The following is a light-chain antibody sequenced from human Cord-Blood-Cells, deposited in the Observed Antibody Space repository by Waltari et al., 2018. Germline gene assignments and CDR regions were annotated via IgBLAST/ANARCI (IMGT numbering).Light chain of an antibody. CDR1: QSVSSSH. V-gene: IGKV3-20*01. J-gene: IGKJ1*01. CDR2: GAS. CDR3: QQYGSSRT. Sequence: EIVLPQPPGTLSLSPGQRATISCRASQSVSSSHLAWYQQKPGQAPRLLIYGASSRATGIPDRFSCSGSGTDFTLTISRLEPEDFVVYYCQQYGSSRTFGQGTKVEIK.